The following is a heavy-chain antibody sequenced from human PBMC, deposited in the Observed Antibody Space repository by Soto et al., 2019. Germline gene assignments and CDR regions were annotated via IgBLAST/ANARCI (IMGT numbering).Heavy chain of an antibody. J-gene: IGHJ6*02. Sequence: SETLSLTCTVSGGSISSGGYYWSWIRQHPGKGLEWIGYIYYSGSTYYNPSLKSRVTISVDTSKNQSSLKLSSVTAADTAVYYCARTPGVLWFGTYGMDVWGQGTTVTVSS. CDR2: IYYSGST. CDR1: GGSISSGGYY. D-gene: IGHD3-10*01. CDR3: ARTPGVLWFGTYGMDV. V-gene: IGHV4-31*03.